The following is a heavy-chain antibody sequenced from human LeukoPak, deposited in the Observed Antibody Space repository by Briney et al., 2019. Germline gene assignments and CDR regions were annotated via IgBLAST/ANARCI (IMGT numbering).Heavy chain of an antibody. CDR1: GFSLSTSGVG. CDR2: IYWDDNK. Sequence: SGPTLVDPTQTLTLTCSFSGFSLSTSGVGVGWIRQPPGKALEWLALIYWDDNKRYSPSLGSRLTITKDTSKNQVVLIMTNMDPVDTATYFCARDYCSTTSCYQGWFDPWGQGTLVTVSS. D-gene: IGHD2-2*01. J-gene: IGHJ5*02. CDR3: ARDYCSTTSCYQGWFDP. V-gene: IGHV2-5*02.